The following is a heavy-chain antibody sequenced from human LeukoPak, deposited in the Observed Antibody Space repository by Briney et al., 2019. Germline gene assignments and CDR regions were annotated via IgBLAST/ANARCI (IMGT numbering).Heavy chain of an antibody. Sequence: GGSLRLSCAASGFTFSTYSMAWVRQTPGKGLEWVANIKQDGGERYYVDSAKGRFTISRDNGKDSLYLQMNSLRAEDTAVYYCARDPFGYSSGWADYWGQGTLVTVSS. CDR3: ARDPFGYSSGWADY. J-gene: IGHJ4*02. CDR2: IKQDGGER. V-gene: IGHV3-7*01. D-gene: IGHD6-19*01. CDR1: GFTFSTYS.